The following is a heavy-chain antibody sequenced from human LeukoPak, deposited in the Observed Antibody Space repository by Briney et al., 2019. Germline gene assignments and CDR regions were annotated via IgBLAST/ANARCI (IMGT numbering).Heavy chain of an antibody. CDR2: IYYSGST. V-gene: IGHV4-59*01. CDR1: GGSISSYY. J-gene: IGHJ4*02. Sequence: SETLSLTCTVSGGSISSYYWSWIRQPPGKGLEWIGYIYYSGSTNYNPSLKSRVTISVDTSKNQFSLKLSSVTAADTAVYYCARDQNYWGQGTLVTVSS. CDR3: ARDQNY.